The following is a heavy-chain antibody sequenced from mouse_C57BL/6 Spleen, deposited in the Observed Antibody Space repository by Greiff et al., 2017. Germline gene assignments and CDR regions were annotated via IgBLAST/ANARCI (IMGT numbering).Heavy chain of an antibody. CDR1: GYTFTSYD. V-gene: IGHV1-85*01. CDR3: ANSPYAMDY. Sequence: QVQLKESGPELVKPGASVKLSCKASGYTFTSYDINWVKQRPGQGLEWIGWIYPRDGSTKYNEKFKGQATLTVDTSSSTAYMELHSLTSEDSAVYFCANSPYAMDYWGQGTSVTVSS. CDR2: IYPRDGST. D-gene: IGHD3-1*01. J-gene: IGHJ4*01.